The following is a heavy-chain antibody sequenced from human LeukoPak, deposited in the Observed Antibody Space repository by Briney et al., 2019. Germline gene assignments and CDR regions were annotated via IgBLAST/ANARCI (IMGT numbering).Heavy chain of an antibody. Sequence: PSETLSLTCTVSGGSISSYYWSWIRQPPGKGLEWIGYIYYSGSTKYNPSLKSRVSISVDTSKNQFSLKLNSVNAADTAVYYCARGFCSGGSCYSAIFDYWGQGTLVTVSS. J-gene: IGHJ4*02. V-gene: IGHV4-59*01. CDR2: IYYSGST. D-gene: IGHD2-15*01. CDR3: ARGFCSGGSCYSAIFDY. CDR1: GGSISSYY.